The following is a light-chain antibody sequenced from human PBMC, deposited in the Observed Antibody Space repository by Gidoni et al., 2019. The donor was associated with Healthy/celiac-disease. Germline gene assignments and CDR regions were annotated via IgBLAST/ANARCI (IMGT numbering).Light chain of an antibody. V-gene: IGKV1-39*01. CDR2: AAS. CDR3: QQSYSTPTWT. J-gene: IGKJ1*01. CDR1: QSISSY. Sequence: DIQMTQSPSSLSASVGDRVTITCRASQSISSYLNWYQQQPGKAPKLLIYAASSLQSGVPSRFSGSGSWTDFPLTISILQPEDFATYVCQQSYSTPTWTFGQGTKVEIK.